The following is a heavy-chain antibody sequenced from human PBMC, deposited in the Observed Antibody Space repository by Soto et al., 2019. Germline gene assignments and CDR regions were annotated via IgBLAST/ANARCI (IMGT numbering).Heavy chain of an antibody. D-gene: IGHD2-15*01. CDR1: GGSISSGGYY. CDR3: ARVRGRLLRFDP. J-gene: IGHJ5*02. Sequence: SETLSLTCPVSGGSISSGGYYWSWIRQHPGKGLEWIGYIYYSGSTNYNPSLKSRVTISVDTSKNQLSLKLSSVTAADTAVYYCARVRGRLLRFDPWGQGTLVTVSS. V-gene: IGHV4-30-4*08. CDR2: IYYSGST.